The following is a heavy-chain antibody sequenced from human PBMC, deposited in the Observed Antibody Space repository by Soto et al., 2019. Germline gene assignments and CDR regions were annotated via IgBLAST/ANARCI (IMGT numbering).Heavy chain of an antibody. CDR3: ASSCPGSSCYFIY. V-gene: IGHV1-8*01. D-gene: IGHD2-15*01. CDR2: MNPNSGNT. CDR1: GYTFNSYD. J-gene: IGHJ4*02. Sequence: GASVKVSCKASGYTFNSYDINWVRQATGQGLEWMGWMNPNSGNTGYAQKFQGRVTMTRNTSISTAYMELRSLRSDDTAVYYCASSCPGSSCYFIYWGQGTPVTVSS.